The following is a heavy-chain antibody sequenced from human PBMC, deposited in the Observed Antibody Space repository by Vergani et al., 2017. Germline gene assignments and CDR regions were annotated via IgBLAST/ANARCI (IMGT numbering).Heavy chain of an antibody. J-gene: IGHJ3*02. D-gene: IGHD2-21*02. V-gene: IGHV3-30*01. CDR2: ISYDGSTK. Sequence: QVQLVESGGGVVQPGRSLRLSCAASGFTFSSYAMHWVRQAPGQGLEWVAVISYDGSTKYYADSVKGRFTISGYNSKNTLYLQMNSLRAEDTAVYYCAGDQVSECGGDCRNNDAFDIWGQGTMVTVSS. CDR1: GFTFSSYA. CDR3: AGDQVSECGGDCRNNDAFDI.